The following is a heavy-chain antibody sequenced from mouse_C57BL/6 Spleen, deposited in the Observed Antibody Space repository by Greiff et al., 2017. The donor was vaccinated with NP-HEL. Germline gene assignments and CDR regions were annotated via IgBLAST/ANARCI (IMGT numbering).Heavy chain of an antibody. V-gene: IGHV5-9-1*02. D-gene: IGHD2-1*01. J-gene: IGHJ2*01. CDR3: TRDVDGNYDY. Sequence: EVKLMESGEGLVKPGGSLKLSCAASGFTFSSYAMSWVRQTPEKRLEWVAYISSGGDYIYYADTVKGRFTISRDNARNTLYLQMSSLKSEDTAMYYCTRDVDGNYDYWGQGTTLTVSS. CDR1: GFTFSSYA. CDR2: ISSGGDYI.